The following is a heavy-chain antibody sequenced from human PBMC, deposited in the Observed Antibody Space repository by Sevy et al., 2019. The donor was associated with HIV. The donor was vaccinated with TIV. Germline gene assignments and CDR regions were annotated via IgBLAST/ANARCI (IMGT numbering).Heavy chain of an antibody. J-gene: IGHJ4*02. V-gene: IGHV3-73*01. CDR2: IRSKANNYAT. CDR3: TAGDLGRFDY. CDR1: GFTFSGAA. Sequence: GGSLRLSCAASGFTFSGAAMFWVRQASGKGLEWIGRIRSKANNYATVYGASVKGRFIISRDDSKNTTYLQMNSLKIEDTAVYYCTAGDLGRFDYWGRASLVTVSS. D-gene: IGHD3-16*01.